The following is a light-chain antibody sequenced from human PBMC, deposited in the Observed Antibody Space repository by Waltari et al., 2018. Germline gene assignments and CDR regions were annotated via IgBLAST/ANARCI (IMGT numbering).Light chain of an antibody. CDR3: QTWGTGTVV. V-gene: IGLV4-69*01. CDR2: VNSDGTH. Sequence: QLVLTQSPSASASLGASVKLTCTLSSGHSTYTIACHQQQPEKGPRCLMRVNSDGTHSKGDGIPDRFSGSTSGGERHLTISSLQSEDEADYYCQTWGTGTVVFGGGTKLTVL. J-gene: IGLJ2*01. CDR1: SGHSTYT.